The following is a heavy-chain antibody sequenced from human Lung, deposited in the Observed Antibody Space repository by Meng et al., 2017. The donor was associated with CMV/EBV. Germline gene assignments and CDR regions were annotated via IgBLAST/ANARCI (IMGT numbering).Heavy chain of an antibody. V-gene: IGHV4-39*07. D-gene: IGHD3-10*01. J-gene: IGHJ5*02. CDR2: LYYTEIP. Sequence: YNWCSMRQPPGRGLEWMGGLYYTEIPYYNPSLESRVPMSIDTSKIQFSLKLSSVTAADTAVYYCARGEVLLWFGELLPNWLDPWGQGTLVTVSS. CDR1: YN. CDR3: ARGEVLLWFGELLPNWLDP.